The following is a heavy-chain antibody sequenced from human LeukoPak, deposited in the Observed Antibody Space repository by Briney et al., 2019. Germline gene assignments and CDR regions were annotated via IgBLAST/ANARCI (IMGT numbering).Heavy chain of an antibody. CDR2: IIPILDIT. D-gene: IGHD4-17*01. V-gene: IGHV1-69*04. Sequence: SVKVSCKASGDTFSNSAINWVRQAPGQGLEWMGRIIPILDITDYAQKFQARVTIIADKSTSTADMELTSLKSEDTAVYYCARANTYGSAQYHFDSWGQGTLVTVSS. CDR1: GDTFSNSA. J-gene: IGHJ4*02. CDR3: ARANTYGSAQYHFDS.